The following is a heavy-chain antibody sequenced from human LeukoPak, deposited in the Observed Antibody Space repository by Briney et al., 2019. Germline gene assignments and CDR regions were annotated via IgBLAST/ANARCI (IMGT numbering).Heavy chain of an antibody. CDR3: ARHISSGGTYAHFDY. CDR1: GSMYNYY. CDR2: IHYNGIT. D-gene: IGHD1-26*01. Sequence: SETLSLTCTVSGSMYNYYWSWIRQPPGKGLEWIGYIHYNGITNYNPSLKSRVTMSLDTSKNQVSLKLNSVTAADTAVYYCARHISSGGTYAHFDYWGQGTLITVSS. J-gene: IGHJ4*02. V-gene: IGHV4-59*08.